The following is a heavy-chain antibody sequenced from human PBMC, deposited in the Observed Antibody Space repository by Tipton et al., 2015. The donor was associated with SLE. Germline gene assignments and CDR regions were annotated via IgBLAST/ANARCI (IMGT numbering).Heavy chain of an antibody. CDR2: INHSGST. Sequence: TLSLTCTVSGGSISSSSYYWGWIRQPPGKGLEWIGEINHSGSTNYNPSLKSRVTISVETSKNQFSLKLSSVTAADTAVYYCARGLRGSSPFDYWGQGTLVTVSS. CDR1: GGSISSSSYY. D-gene: IGHD6-13*01. J-gene: IGHJ4*02. V-gene: IGHV4-39*07. CDR3: ARGLRGSSPFDY.